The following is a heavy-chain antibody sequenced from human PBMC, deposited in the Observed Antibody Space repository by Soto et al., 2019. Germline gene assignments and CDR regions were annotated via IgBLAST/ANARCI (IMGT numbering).Heavy chain of an antibody. D-gene: IGHD3-22*01. V-gene: IGHV4-30-4*01. J-gene: IGHJ4*02. CDR2: IYYSGST. Sequence: PSETLSLTCTVSGGSISSGDYYRSWIRQPPGKGLEWIGYIYYSGSTYYNPSLKSRVTISVDTSKNQFSLKLSSVTAADTAVYYCARVAYYYDSSGYYVGSFDYWGQGTLVTVSS. CDR1: GGSISSGDYY. CDR3: ARVAYYYDSSGYYVGSFDY.